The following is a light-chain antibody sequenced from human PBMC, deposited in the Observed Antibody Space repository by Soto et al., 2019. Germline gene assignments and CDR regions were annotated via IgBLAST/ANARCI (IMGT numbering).Light chain of an antibody. CDR1: SSNIGPNT. CDR3: SSYAGSMNLI. V-gene: IGLV1-44*01. CDR2: NNN. Sequence: QSVLTQPPSASGTPGQKVTISCSGSSSNIGPNTVNWYQQFPRTAPKLLINNNNQRPSGVPDRFSGSKSGTSASLAISGLQSEDEADYYCSSYAGSMNLIFGGGTKLTVL. J-gene: IGLJ2*01.